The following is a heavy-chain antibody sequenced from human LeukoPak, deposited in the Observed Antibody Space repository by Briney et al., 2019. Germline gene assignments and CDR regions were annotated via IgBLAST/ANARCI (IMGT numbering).Heavy chain of an antibody. Sequence: SETLSLTCAVYGGSFSGYYWSWIRQPPGKGLEWIGKINHSGSTNYNPSLKSRVTISVDTSKNQFSLKLSSVTAADTAVYYCAREPLDPYYFDYWGQGTLVTVSS. CDR1: GGSFSGYY. D-gene: IGHD1-1*01. CDR3: AREPLDPYYFDY. CDR2: INHSGST. J-gene: IGHJ4*02. V-gene: IGHV4-34*01.